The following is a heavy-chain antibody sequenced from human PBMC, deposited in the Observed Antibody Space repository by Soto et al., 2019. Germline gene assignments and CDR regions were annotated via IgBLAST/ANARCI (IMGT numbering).Heavy chain of an antibody. D-gene: IGHD4-4*01. Sequence: GGSLRLSCAASGFTFSSYAMSWVRQAPGKGLEWVSAISGSGGSTYYADSVKGRFTISRDNSKNTLYLQMNSLRAEDTAVYYCATCRARGVTPMTYYYYGMDVWGQGTTVTVSS. J-gene: IGHJ6*02. CDR2: ISGSGGST. V-gene: IGHV3-23*01. CDR3: ATCRARGVTPMTYYYYGMDV. CDR1: GFTFSSYA.